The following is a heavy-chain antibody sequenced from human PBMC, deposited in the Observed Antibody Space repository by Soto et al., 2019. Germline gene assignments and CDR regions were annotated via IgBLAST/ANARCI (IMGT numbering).Heavy chain of an antibody. Sequence: ASVKVSCKASGGTFSSYAISWVRQAPGQGLEWMGGIIPIFGTANYAQKFQGRVTITADESTSTAYMELSSLRSEDTAVYYCARPGGGYPYYFDYWGQGTLVTVSS. V-gene: IGHV1-69*13. D-gene: IGHD1-1*01. J-gene: IGHJ4*02. CDR2: IIPIFGTA. CDR1: GGTFSSYA. CDR3: ARPGGGYPYYFDY.